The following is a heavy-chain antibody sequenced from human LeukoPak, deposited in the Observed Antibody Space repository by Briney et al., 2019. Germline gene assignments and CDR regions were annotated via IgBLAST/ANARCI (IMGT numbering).Heavy chain of an antibody. CDR3: AKITGCSSTSCYSH. CDR2: ISGSGGST. J-gene: IGHJ4*02. D-gene: IGHD2-2*01. V-gene: IGHV3-23*01. CDR1: GFTFSSYA. Sequence: PGGSLRLSCAAPGFTFSSYAMSWVRQAPGKGLEWVSAISGSGGSTYYADSVKSRFTISRDNSKNTLYLQMNSLRAEDTAVYYCAKITGCSSTSCYSHWGQGTLVTVSS.